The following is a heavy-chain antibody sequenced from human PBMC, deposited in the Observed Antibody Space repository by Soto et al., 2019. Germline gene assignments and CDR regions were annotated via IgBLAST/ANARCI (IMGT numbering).Heavy chain of an antibody. D-gene: IGHD2-21*01. Sequence: GGSLRLSCVGFGFTFGEYWMSWVRQAPGRGLEWVANIKQDGTGKYYVDSVSGRFTISRDNASNSLFLQMNSLRAEDTAVYYCAREDGEYYFDYWGQGTLVTVSS. CDR3: AREDGEYYFDY. J-gene: IGHJ4*02. CDR1: GFTFGEYW. V-gene: IGHV3-7*01. CDR2: IKQDGTGK.